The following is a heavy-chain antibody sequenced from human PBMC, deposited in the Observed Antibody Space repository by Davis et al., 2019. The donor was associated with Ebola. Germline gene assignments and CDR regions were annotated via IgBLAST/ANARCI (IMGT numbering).Heavy chain of an antibody. J-gene: IGHJ3*02. CDR1: GYSFTSYW. Sequence: GESLKISCNGSGYSFTSYWIGWVRQMPGKGLEWMGIIYPSDSDTRYSPSFQGQVTISADKSITTAYLQWSSLKASETAMYYCAKSRVAGTNDAFDIWGQGTMVIVSS. CDR3: AKSRVAGTNDAFDI. V-gene: IGHV5-51*01. CDR2: IYPSDSDT. D-gene: IGHD6-19*01.